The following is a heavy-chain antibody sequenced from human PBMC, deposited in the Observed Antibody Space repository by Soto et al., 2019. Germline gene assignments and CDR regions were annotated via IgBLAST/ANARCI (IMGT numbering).Heavy chain of an antibody. Sequence: SETLSLTCTVSGGSISSSSYYWGWIRQPPGKGLEWIGSIYYSGSTYYNPSLKSRVTISVDTSKNQFSLKLSSVTAADTAVYYCARGRSSGWPYYYYGMDVWGQGTTVTVSS. J-gene: IGHJ6*02. D-gene: IGHD6-19*01. CDR2: IYYSGST. V-gene: IGHV4-39*01. CDR3: ARGRSSGWPYYYYGMDV. CDR1: GGSISSSSYY.